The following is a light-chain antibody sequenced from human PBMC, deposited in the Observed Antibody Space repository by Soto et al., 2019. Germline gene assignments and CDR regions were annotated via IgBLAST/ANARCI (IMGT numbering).Light chain of an antibody. CDR2: EVS. Sequence: DVVMTQSPLSLPVTLGQPASISCRSSYSLIHSDGDTYLNWFQQRPGQSPRRRIYEVSNRDSGVXAXXSGSGSGTDVTLKISRVEAEDVGIYYCMQGKHWPWTFGQGTEVEIK. V-gene: IGKV2-30*02. J-gene: IGKJ1*01. CDR1: YSLIHSDGDTY. CDR3: MQGKHWPWT.